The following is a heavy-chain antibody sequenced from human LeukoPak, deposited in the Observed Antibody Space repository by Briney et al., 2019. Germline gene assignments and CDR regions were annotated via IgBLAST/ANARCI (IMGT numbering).Heavy chain of an antibody. CDR3: ARDRATTVTMGYFDY. CDR1: GGSISSGSYY. CDR2: IYTSGST. Sequence: SETLSLTCTVSGGSISSGSYYWSWIRQPAGKGLEWIGRIYTSGSTNYNPSLKSRVTISVDTSKNQFSLKLSSVTAADTAVYYCARDRATTVTMGYFDYWGQGTLVTVSS. V-gene: IGHV4-61*02. J-gene: IGHJ4*02. D-gene: IGHD4-17*01.